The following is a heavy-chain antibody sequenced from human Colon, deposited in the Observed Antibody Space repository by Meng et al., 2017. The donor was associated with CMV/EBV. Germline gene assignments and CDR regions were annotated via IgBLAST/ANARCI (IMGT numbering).Heavy chain of an antibody. Sequence: GESLKISCAASGFTFSSYEMNWVRQAPGKGLEWVSYISSSGSTIYYADSVKGRFTISRDNAKNSLSLLMNSLRPEDTAVYYCARSYYYGLDVWGQGTTVTVSS. V-gene: IGHV3-48*03. CDR2: ISSSGSTI. CDR3: ARSYYYGLDV. J-gene: IGHJ6*02. D-gene: IGHD3-10*01. CDR1: GFTFSSYE.